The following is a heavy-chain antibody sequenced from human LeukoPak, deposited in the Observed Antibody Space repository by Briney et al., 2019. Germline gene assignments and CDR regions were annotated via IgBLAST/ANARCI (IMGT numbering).Heavy chain of an antibody. CDR1: GFTFSNYW. CDR2: IKYDGSEK. D-gene: IGHD6-25*01. CDR3: AKDRYEAKQRDRPNCFDY. J-gene: IGHJ4*02. V-gene: IGHV3-7*03. Sequence: GGSLRLSCATSGFTFSNYWMNWVRQAPGKGLEWVASIKYDGSEKYYVDSVKGRFTISRDNSKNTLYLQMNSLRAEDTAVYYCAKDRYEAKQRDRPNCFDYWGQGTLVTVSS.